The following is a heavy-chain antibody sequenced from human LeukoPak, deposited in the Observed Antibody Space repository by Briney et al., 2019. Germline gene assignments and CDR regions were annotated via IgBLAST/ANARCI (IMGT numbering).Heavy chain of an antibody. J-gene: IGHJ6*02. CDR2: IYYSGST. Sequence: SETLSLTCTVSGGSISSYYWSWIRQPPGKGLEWIGYIYYSGSTNYNPSLKSRVTISVDTSKNQFSLKLSSVTAADTAVYYCARYCSSTSCFSMGFYGMDVWGQGTTVTVSS. V-gene: IGHV4-59*01. CDR1: GGSISSYY. CDR3: ARYCSSTSCFSMGFYGMDV. D-gene: IGHD2-2*01.